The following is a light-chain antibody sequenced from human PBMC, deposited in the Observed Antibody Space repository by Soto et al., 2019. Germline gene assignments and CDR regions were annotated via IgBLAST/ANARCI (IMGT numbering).Light chain of an antibody. J-gene: IGKJ5*01. CDR3: QQYDNLPII. Sequence: DIQKTQSPSSLSASIGDRVTITCQASQDISNYLNWYQQKPGKAPKLLIYDASNLETGVPSRFSGSGSGTDFTFTISSLQPEDIATYYCQQYDNLPIIFGQGTRLEIK. CDR2: DAS. V-gene: IGKV1-33*01. CDR1: QDISNY.